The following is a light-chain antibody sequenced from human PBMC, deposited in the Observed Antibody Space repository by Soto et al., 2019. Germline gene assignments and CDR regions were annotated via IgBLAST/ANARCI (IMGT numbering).Light chain of an antibody. J-gene: IGKJ1*01. CDR3: QEYNSDSRT. CDR2: DAS. V-gene: IGKV1-5*01. CDR1: QTISTW. Sequence: DIQVTQSPPTLSASVGDRVTITCRASQTISTWMAWYQQKPGKAPKLLVYDASTLQSGVPSRFSGSGSGTEFTLTISSLQPDDLATYYCQEYNSDSRTFGQGTKVDI.